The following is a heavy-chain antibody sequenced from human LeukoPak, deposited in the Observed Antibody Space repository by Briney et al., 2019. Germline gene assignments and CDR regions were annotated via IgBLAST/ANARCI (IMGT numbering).Heavy chain of an antibody. CDR2: ISGSGGST. J-gene: IGHJ4*02. Sequence: PGGSLRLSCAASGFTFSSYAMSWVRQAPGKGLEWVSAISGSGGSTYYADSVKGRFTISRDNSKNTLYLQMNSLRAEDTAVYYCAKSAEHYYDSSGYYLDYWGQGTLVTVSS. V-gene: IGHV3-23*01. CDR3: AKSAEHYYDSSGYYLDY. D-gene: IGHD3-22*01. CDR1: GFTFSSYA.